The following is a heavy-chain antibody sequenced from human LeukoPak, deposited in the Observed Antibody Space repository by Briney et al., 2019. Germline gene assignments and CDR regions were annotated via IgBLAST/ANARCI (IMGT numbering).Heavy chain of an antibody. D-gene: IGHD7-27*01. CDR1: RFIFTNYW. CDR3: ARGNVGIGFYWYFDL. J-gene: IGHJ2*01. CDR2: VNNDGSAT. Sequence: GGSLRLSCAASRFIFTNYWIHWVRQAPGKGLVWVSHVNNDGSATSYADSVKGRFTISRDSAKNTLYLQMNSLRAEDTALYYCARGNVGIGFYWYFDLWGRGTLVTVPS. V-gene: IGHV3-74*01.